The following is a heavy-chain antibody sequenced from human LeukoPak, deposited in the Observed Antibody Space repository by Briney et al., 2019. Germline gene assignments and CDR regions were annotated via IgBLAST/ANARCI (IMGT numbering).Heavy chain of an antibody. V-gene: IGHV3-30*03. CDR1: GFTFSSYG. Sequence: GGSLRLSCAASGFTFSSYGMHWVRQAPGKGLEWVAVISYDGSNKYYADSVKGRFTISRDNSKSTLYLQMNSLRAEDTAVYYCAILPGDYVNFDYWGQGTLVTVSS. D-gene: IGHD4-17*01. CDR2: ISYDGSNK. CDR3: AILPGDYVNFDY. J-gene: IGHJ4*02.